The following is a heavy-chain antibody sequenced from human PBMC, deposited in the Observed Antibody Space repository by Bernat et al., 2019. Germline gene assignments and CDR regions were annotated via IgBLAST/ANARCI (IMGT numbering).Heavy chain of an antibody. CDR1: GGSISSSSYY. CDR3: ATQWLAKNWFDP. D-gene: IGHD6-19*01. CDR2: IYYSGTT. Sequence: QLQLQESDPGLVKPSETLSLTCTVSGGSISSSSYYWGWIRQPPGKGLEWIGSIYYSGTTYYNPSLSRRVTMSVDTAKSLFSRKLGSVTAAGTAVYYCATQWLAKNWFDPWDQGTLVTVSS. J-gene: IGHJ5*01. V-gene: IGHV4-39*01.